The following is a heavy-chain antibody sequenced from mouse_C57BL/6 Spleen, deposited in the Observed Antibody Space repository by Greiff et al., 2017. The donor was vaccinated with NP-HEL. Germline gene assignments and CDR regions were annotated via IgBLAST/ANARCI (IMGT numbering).Heavy chain of an antibody. V-gene: IGHV1-15*01. D-gene: IGHD1-1*01. CDR2: IDPETGGT. CDR1: GYTFTDYE. CDR3: TRVGPTLRYKFDY. Sequence: VQLQQSGAELVRPGASVTLSCKASGYTFTDYEMHWVKQTPVHGLEWIGAIDPETGGTAYNQKFKGKAILTADKSSSTAYMELRSLTSEDSAVYYCTRVGPTLRYKFDYWGQGTTHTVSS. J-gene: IGHJ2*01.